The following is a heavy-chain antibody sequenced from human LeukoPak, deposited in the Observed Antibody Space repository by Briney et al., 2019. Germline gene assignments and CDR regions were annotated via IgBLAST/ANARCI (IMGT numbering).Heavy chain of an antibody. CDR2: IYYSGST. V-gene: IGHV4-31*03. J-gene: IGHJ4*02. CDR3: ARATPLGGSGSYDY. Sequence: KPSQTLSLTCTVSGGSNSSGAYYWTWIRQQPGKGLEWIGNIYYSGSTYYNPSLKSRVTISVDTSKNQFSLQLSSVTAADTAVYYCARATPLGGSGSYDYWGQGTLVTVSS. D-gene: IGHD3-10*01. CDR1: GGSNSSGAYY.